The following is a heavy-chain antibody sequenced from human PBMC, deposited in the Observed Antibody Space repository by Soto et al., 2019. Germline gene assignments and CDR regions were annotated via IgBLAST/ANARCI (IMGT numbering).Heavy chain of an antibody. V-gene: IGHV6-1*01. CDR2: TYHRSKWYN. D-gene: IGHD4-17*01. J-gene: IGHJ4*02. Sequence: SQTLSLTCAISWDSVSSNSAAWHWIMQSPSRGLEWLGRTYHRSKWYNDYAVSVKSRITFNTDTSKNQFSLQLNSVTPEDTAVYYCARVGVTTKYYFDYSGRWILVTVCS. CDR3: ARVGVTTKYYFDY. CDR1: WDSVSSNSAA.